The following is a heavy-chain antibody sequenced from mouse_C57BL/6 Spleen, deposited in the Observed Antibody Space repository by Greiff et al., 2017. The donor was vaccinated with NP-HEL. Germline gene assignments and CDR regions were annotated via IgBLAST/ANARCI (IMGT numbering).Heavy chain of an antibody. J-gene: IGHJ3*01. D-gene: IGHD2-4*01. V-gene: IGHV1-53*01. Sequence: VQLQQSGTELVKPGASVKLSCKASGYTFTSYWMHWVKQRPGQGLEWIGNINPSNGGTNYNEKFKSKATLTVDKSSSTAYMQLSSLTSEDSAVYYCARREIYYDYSFAYWGHGTLVTVSA. CDR2: INPSNGGT. CDR1: GYTFTSYW. CDR3: ARREIYYDYSFAY.